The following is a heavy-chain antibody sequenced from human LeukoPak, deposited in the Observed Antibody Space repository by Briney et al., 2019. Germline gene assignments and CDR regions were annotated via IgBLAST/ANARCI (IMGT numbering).Heavy chain of an antibody. CDR2: IYHSGST. V-gene: IGHV4-4*02. Sequence: SETLSLTCAVSGGSISSSNWWSWVRQPPGKGLEWIGEIYHSGSTNYNPSLKSRVTISVDKSKSQFSLKLSSVTAADTAVYYCARAVYSSGWYPDAFDIWGQGTMVTVSS. CDR3: ARAVYSSGWYPDAFDI. CDR1: GGSISSSNW. J-gene: IGHJ3*02. D-gene: IGHD6-19*01.